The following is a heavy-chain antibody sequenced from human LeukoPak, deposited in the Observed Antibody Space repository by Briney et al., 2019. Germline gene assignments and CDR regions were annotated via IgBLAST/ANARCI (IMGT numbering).Heavy chain of an antibody. J-gene: IGHJ4*02. CDR3: ARDWGHYGSGGYYKGY. CDR1: GYSISSGYY. D-gene: IGHD3-10*01. V-gene: IGHV4-38-2*02. CDR2: IYHSGST. Sequence: PSETLSLTCAVSGYSISSGYYWGWIRQPPGKGLEWIGSIYHSGSTYYNPSLKSRVTISVDTSKNQFSLKLSSVTAADTAVYYCARDWGHYGSGGYYKGYWGQGTLVTVSS.